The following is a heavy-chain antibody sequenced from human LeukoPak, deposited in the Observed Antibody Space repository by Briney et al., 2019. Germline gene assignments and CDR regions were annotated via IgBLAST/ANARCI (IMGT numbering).Heavy chain of an antibody. J-gene: IGHJ4*02. D-gene: IGHD3-10*01. V-gene: IGHV3-15*07. CDR3: TLPWGSGSYYDY. CDR1: GFTFSSYE. Sequence: PGGSLRLSRAASGFTFSSYEMNWVRQAPGKGLEWVGHIKSKTDGGTTDYAAPVKGRFTISRDDSKNTLFLQMNSLKTEDTAVYYCTLPWGSGSYYDYWGQGTLVTVSS. CDR2: IKSKTDGGTT.